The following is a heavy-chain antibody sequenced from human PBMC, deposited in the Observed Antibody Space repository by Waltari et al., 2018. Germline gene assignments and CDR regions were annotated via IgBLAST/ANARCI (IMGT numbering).Heavy chain of an antibody. J-gene: IGHJ4*02. CDR2: IYYSGST. Sequence: QLQLQESGPGLVKPSETLSLTCTVSGGSISSSSYYWGWIRQPPGKGLEWIGSIYYSGSTYYNPSLKSRVTISVDTSKNQFSLKLSSVTAADTAVYYCARDAQYYGELIDYWGQGTLVTVSS. CDR1: GGSISSSSYY. D-gene: IGHD4-17*01. CDR3: ARDAQYYGELIDY. V-gene: IGHV4-39*07.